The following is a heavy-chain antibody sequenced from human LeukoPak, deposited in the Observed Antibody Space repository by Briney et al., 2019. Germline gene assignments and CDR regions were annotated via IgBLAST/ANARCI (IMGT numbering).Heavy chain of an antibody. CDR2: INWNGGST. CDR1: GFTASSNY. D-gene: IGHD2-2*01. CDR3: ARDLSITGYCSSTSCYAGDY. V-gene: IGHV3-20*01. J-gene: IGHJ4*02. Sequence: GGSLRLSCAASGFTASSNYMSWVRQAPGKGLEWVSGINWNGGSTGYADSVKGRFTISRDNAKNSLYLQMNSLRAEDTALYHCARDLSITGYCSSTSCYAGDYWGQGTLVTVSS.